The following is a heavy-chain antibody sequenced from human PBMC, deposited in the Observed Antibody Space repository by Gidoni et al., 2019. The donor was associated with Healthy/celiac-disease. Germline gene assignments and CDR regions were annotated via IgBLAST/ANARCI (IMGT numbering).Heavy chain of an antibody. J-gene: IGHJ6*02. Sequence: QVQLVQSGAEVKTPGASVKVSCKASGYTFTSYDINWVRQATGQGLEWMGWMNPNSGNTGYAQKFQARVTMTRNTSISTAYRELSSLRSEDTAVYYCARGRERVSRSLYGMDVWGQGTTVTVSS. V-gene: IGHV1-8*01. D-gene: IGHD6-19*01. CDR1: GYTFTSYD. CDR2: MNPNSGNT. CDR3: ARGRERVSRSLYGMDV.